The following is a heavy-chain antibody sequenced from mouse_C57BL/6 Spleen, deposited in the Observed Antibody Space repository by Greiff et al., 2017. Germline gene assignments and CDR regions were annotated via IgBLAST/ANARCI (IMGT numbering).Heavy chain of an antibody. D-gene: IGHD2-12*01. CDR2: INPGSGGT. Sequence: QVQLKESGAELVRPGTSVKVSCKASGYAFTNYLIEWVKQRPGQGLEWIGVINPGSGGTNYNEKFKGKATLTADKSSSTAYMQLSSLTSEDSAVYFCGYSYYDYYAMDYWGQGTTVTVS. J-gene: IGHJ4*01. V-gene: IGHV1-54*01. CDR1: GYAFTNYL. CDR3: GYSYYDYYAMDY.